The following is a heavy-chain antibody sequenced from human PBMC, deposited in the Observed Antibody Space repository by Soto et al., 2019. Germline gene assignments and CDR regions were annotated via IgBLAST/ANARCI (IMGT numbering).Heavy chain of an antibody. Sequence: LSLPCAASGFSFGGSAMHWFRQASGRGPEWLGRIRTRANGNGTTYAASVQGRFTISRDDAVNMAYLQMNSLKTEDSAMYYCTTAAYIYCAGRGCSDIWGQGTRVTVSS. CDR3: TTAAYIYCAGRGCSDI. J-gene: IGHJ4*02. CDR1: GFSFGGSA. CDR2: IRTRANGNGT. D-gene: IGHD1-26*01. V-gene: IGHV3-73*01.